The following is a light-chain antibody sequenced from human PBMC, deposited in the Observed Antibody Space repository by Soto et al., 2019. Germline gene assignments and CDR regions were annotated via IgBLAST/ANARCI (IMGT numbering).Light chain of an antibody. J-gene: IGLJ3*02. CDR3: AAWDDTLNGPV. CDR2: SNN. V-gene: IGLV1-44*01. Sequence: QSVLTQPPSASGTPGQRVIISCSGSSSNIGTNTVNWYQHLPGTAPKPLIFSNNQRSSGVPARFSASKSGTSASLAITGLQSADEGDYYCAAWDDTLNGPVFGGGTKLTVL. CDR1: SSNIGTNT.